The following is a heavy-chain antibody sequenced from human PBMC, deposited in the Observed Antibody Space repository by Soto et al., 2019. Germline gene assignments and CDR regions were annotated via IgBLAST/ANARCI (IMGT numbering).Heavy chain of an antibody. CDR3: ASSPFPYDSSGYMPQSFFDY. V-gene: IGHV4-59*01. J-gene: IGHJ4*02. CDR1: GGPISSYY. D-gene: IGHD3-22*01. Sequence: PSETLSLTCTVSGGPISSYYWSWIRQPPGKGLEWIGYIYYSGSTNYNPSLKSRVTISVDTSKNQFSRKLSSVTAADTAVYYCASSPFPYDSSGYMPQSFFDYWGQGTLVTVSS. CDR2: IYYSGST.